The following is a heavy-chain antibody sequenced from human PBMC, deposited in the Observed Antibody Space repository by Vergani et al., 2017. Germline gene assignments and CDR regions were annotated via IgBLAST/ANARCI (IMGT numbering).Heavy chain of an antibody. CDR2: ISYDGTQK. D-gene: IGHD1-1*01. J-gene: IGHJ1*01. CDR3: ATKSCGTPGCQIGCIGE. V-gene: IGHV3-30*03. CDR1: GFTSSYYC. Sequence: QVHLVESGGGVVQPGRSLRLSCVVSGFTSSYYCMHWVRQAPGKGLEWVAVISYDGTQKYYADSVKGRFTISRDNSKSTLYLQMNSLRTEDTAVYYCATKSCGTPGCQIGCIGEWGQGTMVTVSS.